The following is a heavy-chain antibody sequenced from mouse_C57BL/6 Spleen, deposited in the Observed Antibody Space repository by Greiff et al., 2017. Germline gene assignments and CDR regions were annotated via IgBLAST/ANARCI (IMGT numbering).Heavy chain of an antibody. CDR3: ARCYYYCSSSDWFAD. V-gene: IGHV1-22*01. J-gene: IGHJ3*01. CDR1: GYTFTDYN. CDR2: INPNNGGT. Sequence: EVQLQQSGPELVKPGASVKMSCKASGYTFTDYNMHWVKQSHGKSLEWIGYINPNNGGTSYNQKFKGKATLTVNKSSSTAYMELSSLTSEDSAVYYCARCYYYCSSSDWFADWGQGTLVTVSA. D-gene: IGHD1-1*01.